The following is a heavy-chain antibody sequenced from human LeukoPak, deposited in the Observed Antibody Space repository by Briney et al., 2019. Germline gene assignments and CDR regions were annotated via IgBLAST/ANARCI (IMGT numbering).Heavy chain of an antibody. CDR3: ARDPYSGNYGAYYYYYMDV. CDR1: GFTFTTYW. J-gene: IGHJ6*03. Sequence: GESLRLSCAASGFTFTTYWMTWVRQAPGKGLEWVANINQDGTEKYYVDSVKGRFTISRDNAKNSLYLQMDSLRVEDTAEYYCARDPYSGNYGAYYYYYMDVWGKGTTVTVSS. V-gene: IGHV3-7*01. CDR2: INQDGTEK. D-gene: IGHD1-26*01.